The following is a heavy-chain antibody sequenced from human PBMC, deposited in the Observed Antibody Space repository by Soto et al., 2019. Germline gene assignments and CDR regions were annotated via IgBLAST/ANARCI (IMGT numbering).Heavy chain of an antibody. CDR1: GFTFSSYS. J-gene: IGHJ3*02. D-gene: IGHD2-21*02. Sequence: GGSLRLSCAASGFTFSSYSMNWVRQAPGKGLEWVPSISSSSSYIYYADAVKGRFTISRDNAKNSLYLQMNSLRAEDTAVYYCARDEGYQLGYWGGGCYDAFDIWGQGTMVTVSS. CDR2: ISSSSSYI. CDR3: ARDEGYQLGYWGGGCYDAFDI. V-gene: IGHV3-21*01.